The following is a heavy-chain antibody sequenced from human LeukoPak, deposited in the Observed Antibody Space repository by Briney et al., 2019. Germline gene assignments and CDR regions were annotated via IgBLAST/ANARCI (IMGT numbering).Heavy chain of an antibody. D-gene: IGHD2-2*01. Sequence: GASVKVSCKASGYTFTSYGISWVRQAPGQGLERMGWISAYNGNTNYAQKLQGRVTMTTDTSTSTAYMELRSLRSDDTAVYYCARDAKNEGGYQLLWVFDYWGQGTLVTVSS. V-gene: IGHV1-18*04. CDR3: ARDAKNEGGYQLLWVFDY. CDR1: GYTFTSYG. CDR2: ISAYNGNT. J-gene: IGHJ4*02.